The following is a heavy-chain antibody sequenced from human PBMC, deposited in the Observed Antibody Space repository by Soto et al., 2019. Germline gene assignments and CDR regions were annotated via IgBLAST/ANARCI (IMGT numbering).Heavy chain of an antibody. D-gene: IGHD4-17*01. J-gene: IGHJ6*02. CDR1: GDSVSDCSYY. V-gene: IGHV4-61*01. Sequence: PSEPLSLTYTVSGDSVSDCSYYRNLIRQPPGKGLEWIGYIYFSGRTNYNPSLKSRVTISIDTSKNQFSLKLTSATAADTAVYYCSRDVDFGEEDVWGQGNTVTVS. CDR2: IYFSGRT. CDR3: SRDVDFGEEDV.